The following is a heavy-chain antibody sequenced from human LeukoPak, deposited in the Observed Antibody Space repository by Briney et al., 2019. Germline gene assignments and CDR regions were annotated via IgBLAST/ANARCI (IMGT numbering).Heavy chain of an antibody. CDR2: IYSGGST. CDR3: VRGGSGSWEYFDY. CDR1: GFTVSSNY. V-gene: IGHV3-53*01. Sequence: GGSLRLSCAASGFTVSSNYMSWVRQAPGKALEWVSVIYSGGSTYYADSVKGRFTISRDNSKNMLYLQMNSLRAEDTAVYYCVRGGSGSWEYFDYWGQGTLVTVSS. D-gene: IGHD3-10*01. J-gene: IGHJ4*02.